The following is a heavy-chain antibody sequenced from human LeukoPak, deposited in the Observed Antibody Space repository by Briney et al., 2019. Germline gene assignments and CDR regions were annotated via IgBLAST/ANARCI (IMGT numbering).Heavy chain of an antibody. CDR3: ARQGRRVGDGYNKRGDFDY. D-gene: IGHD5-24*01. Sequence: GESLKISCKGSGYSFTSYWIGWARQMPGKGLEWMGIIYPGDSDTRYSPSFQGQVTISADKSISTAYLQWSSLKASDTAMYYCARQGRRVGDGYNKRGDFDYWGQGTLVTVSS. V-gene: IGHV5-51*01. CDR1: GYSFTSYW. CDR2: IYPGDSDT. J-gene: IGHJ4*02.